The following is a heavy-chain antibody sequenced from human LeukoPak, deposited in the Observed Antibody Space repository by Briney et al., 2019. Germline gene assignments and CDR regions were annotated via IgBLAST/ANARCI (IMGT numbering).Heavy chain of an antibody. V-gene: IGHV4-4*02. CDR3: ARDQWLLRGGDHDAFDI. J-gene: IGHJ3*02. CDR1: GGSISSTHG. Sequence: SETLSLTCAVSGGSISSTHGWNWVRQPPGKGLEWIGEIFHSGTTNYNPSLKSRVTISIDKSKTQFSLKLRSVTAADTAVYYCARDQWLLRGGDHDAFDIWGQGTMVTVSS. CDR2: IFHSGTT. D-gene: IGHD6-19*01.